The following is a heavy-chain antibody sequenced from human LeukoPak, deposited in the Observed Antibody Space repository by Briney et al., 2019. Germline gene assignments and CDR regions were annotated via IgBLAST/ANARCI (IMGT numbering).Heavy chain of an antibody. Sequence: SETLSLTCTVSGGSISSGDYYWSWIRQPPGKGLEWIGYVYYSGSTYYNPSLKSRVTISVDTSKNQFSLKLSSVTAADTAVYYCARAGRITMVRGVIKLKAFDIWGQGTMVTVSS. D-gene: IGHD3-10*01. J-gene: IGHJ3*02. CDR1: GGSISSGDYY. CDR2: VYYSGST. CDR3: ARAGRITMVRGVIKLKAFDI. V-gene: IGHV4-30-4*01.